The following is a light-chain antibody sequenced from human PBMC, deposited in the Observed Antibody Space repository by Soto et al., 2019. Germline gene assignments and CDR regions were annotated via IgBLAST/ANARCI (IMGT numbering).Light chain of an antibody. Sequence: ENVLTQSPGTLSLSPGERATLSCRASQSVSNSYLAWYQQKPGQALRLLIYGASSRATGIPDRFSGSGSGTDFTLTISRLEPEDFAVYYCQHYGSSYTFGQGTKLEIK. CDR2: GAS. CDR1: QSVSNSY. CDR3: QHYGSSYT. V-gene: IGKV3-20*01. J-gene: IGKJ2*01.